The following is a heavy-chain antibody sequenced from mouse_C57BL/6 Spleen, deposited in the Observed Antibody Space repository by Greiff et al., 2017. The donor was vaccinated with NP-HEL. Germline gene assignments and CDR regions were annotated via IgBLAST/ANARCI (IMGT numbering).Heavy chain of an antibody. Sequence: EVMLVESGGDLVKPGGSLKLSCAASGFTFSSYGMSWVRQTPDKRLEWVATISSGGSYTYYPDSVKGRVTISRDNAKNTLYLQMSSLTSEYTAFYYCASEITTSGYFDYWGPGTTLTVSS. CDR2: ISSGGSYT. J-gene: IGHJ2*01. CDR1: GFTFSSYG. V-gene: IGHV5-6*01. D-gene: IGHD2-4*01. CDR3: ASEITTSGYFDY.